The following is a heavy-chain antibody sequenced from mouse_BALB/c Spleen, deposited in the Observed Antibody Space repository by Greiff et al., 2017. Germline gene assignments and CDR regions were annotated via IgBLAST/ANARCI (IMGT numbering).Heavy chain of an antibody. J-gene: IGHJ2*01. Sequence: EVKLMESGGGLVKPGGSLKLSCAASGFTFSSYAMSWVRQTPEKRLEWVASISSGGSTYYPDSVKGRFTISRDNARNILYLQMSSLRSEDTAMYYCARTGFDYWGQGTTLTVSS. CDR1: GFTFSSYA. V-gene: IGHV5-6-5*01. CDR3: ARTGFDY. CDR2: ISSGGST.